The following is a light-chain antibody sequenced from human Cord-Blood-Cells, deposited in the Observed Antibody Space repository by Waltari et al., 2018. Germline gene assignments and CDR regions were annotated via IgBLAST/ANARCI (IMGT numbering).Light chain of an antibody. J-gene: IGKJ2*01. CDR3: MQALQTPYT. Sequence: DIVMTQSPLSLPVTPGEPASISCRSSQSLLHSNGYNYLDWYLQKPAQSPQLLIYLGSNRASGGPDRFSGSGSGTDFTLKISRVEAEDVGVYYCMQALQTPYTFGQGTKLAIK. CDR1: QSLLHSNGYNY. CDR2: LGS. V-gene: IGKV2-28*01.